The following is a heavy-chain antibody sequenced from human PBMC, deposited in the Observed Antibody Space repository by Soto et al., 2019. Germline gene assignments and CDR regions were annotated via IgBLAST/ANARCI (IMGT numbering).Heavy chain of an antibody. CDR1: GYTFTNYW. CDR3: AIPINPYTSETYLLA. CDR2: IDPSDSYT. D-gene: IGHD2-2*02. V-gene: IGHV5-10-1*01. J-gene: IGHJ5*02. Sequence: GESLKISCRVSGYTFTNYWIVWVRQVPGKGLEWVGRIDPSDSYTAYGPSFQGHVTISVDKSIDTAYLQWSSLKASDIAMYYFAIPINPYTSETYLLAWGEGPPVSVSS.